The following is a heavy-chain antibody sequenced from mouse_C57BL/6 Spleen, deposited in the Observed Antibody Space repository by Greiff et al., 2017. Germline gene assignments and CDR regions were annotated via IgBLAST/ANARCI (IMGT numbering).Heavy chain of an antibody. CDR1: GYTFTSYW. CDR3: ARGLRAMDY. V-gene: IGHV1-64*01. CDR2: IHPNSGST. J-gene: IGHJ4*01. D-gene: IGHD2-4*01. Sequence: VQLQQPGAELVKPGASVKLSCKASGYTFTSYWMHWVKQRPGQGLEWIGMIHPNSGSTNYNEKFKSKATLTVDKSSSTTYMQLSILTSEDSAVYYCARGLRAMDYWGQGTSVTVSS.